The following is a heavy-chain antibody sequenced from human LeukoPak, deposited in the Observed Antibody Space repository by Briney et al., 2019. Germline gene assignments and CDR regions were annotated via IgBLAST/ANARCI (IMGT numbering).Heavy chain of an antibody. CDR1: GGSISPYY. CDR2: IYYSGNT. CDR3: ARSTESTMFIDY. V-gene: IGHV4-59*01. J-gene: IGHJ4*02. Sequence: SETLSLTCTVSGGSISPYYWSWIRQPPGKGLEGLGYIYYSGNTDYNPSLKSRVAISVDTSKNQFSLTLSSVTAADTAVYYCARSTESTMFIDYCGQGTLVTVSS. D-gene: IGHD3-10*02.